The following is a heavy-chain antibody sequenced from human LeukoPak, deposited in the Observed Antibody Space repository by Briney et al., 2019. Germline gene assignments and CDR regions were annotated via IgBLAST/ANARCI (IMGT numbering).Heavy chain of an antibody. CDR3: AKDIRQQLILGASYYFDY. J-gene: IGHJ4*02. V-gene: IGHV3-30*02. Sequence: PGGSLRLSCAASGFTFSLYGMHWVRQAPGKRLEWVTFIRYDGSNKSYADSVRGRFIISRDNSKNTLYLQMNSLRAEDTAVYYCAKDIRQQLILGASYYFDYWGQGTLVTVSS. CDR2: IRYDGSNK. D-gene: IGHD6-13*01. CDR1: GFTFSLYG.